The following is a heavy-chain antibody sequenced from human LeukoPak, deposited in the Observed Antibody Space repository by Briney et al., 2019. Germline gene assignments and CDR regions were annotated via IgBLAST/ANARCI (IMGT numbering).Heavy chain of an antibody. CDR1: GGSISSSSYY. D-gene: IGHD3-10*01. Sequence: SETLSLTCTVSGGSISSSSYYWGRIRQPPGKGLEWIGSIYYSGSTYYNPSLKSRVTISVDTSKNQFSLKLSSVTAADTAVYYCARVLLWFGELWKVSWFDPWGQGTLVTVSS. CDR3: ARVLLWFGELWKVSWFDP. V-gene: IGHV4-39*01. CDR2: IYYSGST. J-gene: IGHJ5*02.